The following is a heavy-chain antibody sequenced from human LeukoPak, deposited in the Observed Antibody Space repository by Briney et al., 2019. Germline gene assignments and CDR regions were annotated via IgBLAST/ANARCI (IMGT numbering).Heavy chain of an antibody. CDR2: IKSKTDGGTT. CDR3: TTGITMVRGVIHLIDY. D-gene: IGHD3-10*01. Sequence: GGSLRLSCAASGFTFSNAWMSWVRQAPGTGLELVGRIKSKTDGGTTDYAAPVKGRFTISRDDSKNTLYLQMNSLKTEDTAVYYCTTGITMVRGVIHLIDYWGQGTLVTVSS. V-gene: IGHV3-15*01. J-gene: IGHJ4*02. CDR1: GFTFSNAW.